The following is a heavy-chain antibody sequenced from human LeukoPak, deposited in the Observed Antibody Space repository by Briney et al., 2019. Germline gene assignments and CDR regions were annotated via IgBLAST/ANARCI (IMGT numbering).Heavy chain of an antibody. CDR1: GFIFSRYW. CDR2: INSDGSST. D-gene: IGHD2-21*02. J-gene: IGHJ4*02. Sequence: GGSLRLSCAASGFIFSRYWMNWVRQAPGKGPVWGSRINSDGSSTSYADSVKGRFTISRDNAKNTLYLQMNSLRAEDTAVYYCARDPRYCGGDCYTFDYWGQRTLVTVSS. CDR3: ARDPRYCGGDCYTFDY. V-gene: IGHV3-74*01.